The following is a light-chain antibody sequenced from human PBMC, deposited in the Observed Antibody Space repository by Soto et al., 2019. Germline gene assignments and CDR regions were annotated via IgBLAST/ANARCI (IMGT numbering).Light chain of an antibody. J-gene: IGLJ2*01. Sequence: QSVLTQPASVSGSPGQSITISCSGTTNDIGGYNYVSWYQHHPGKVPKVIIYEVRNRPSGVSNRFSGSKSGNTASLTISGLQAEDEPDYYCCSYAGSTTNVVFGGGTKLTVL. V-gene: IGLV2-14*01. CDR2: EVR. CDR1: TNDIGGYNY. CDR3: CSYAGSTTNVV.